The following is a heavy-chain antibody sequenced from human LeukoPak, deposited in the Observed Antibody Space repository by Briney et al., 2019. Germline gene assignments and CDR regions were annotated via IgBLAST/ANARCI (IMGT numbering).Heavy chain of an antibody. V-gene: IGHV4-59*08. D-gene: IGHD3-22*01. CDR3: ARQAYDSSDAFDI. CDR2: IYYSGST. CDR1: GGSFSGYY. J-gene: IGHJ3*02. Sequence: ETLSLTCAVYGGSFSGYYWSWIRQPPGKGLEWIGYIYYSGSTNYNPSLKSRVTISVDTSKNQFSLKLSSVTAADTAVYYCARQAYDSSDAFDIWGQGTMVTVSS.